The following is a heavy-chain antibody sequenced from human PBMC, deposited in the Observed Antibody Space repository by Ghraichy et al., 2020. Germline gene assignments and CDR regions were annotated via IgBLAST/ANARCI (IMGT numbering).Heavy chain of an antibody. Sequence: ASVKVSCKASGYTFTGYGITWVRQAPGQGLEWMGWISSYSGNTNYAQKLQGRVTMTTDTSTSTANMELRSLSSDDTAVYYCASYQLSDPRWFDPWGQGTLVTVSS. J-gene: IGHJ5*02. CDR1: GYTFTGYG. CDR2: ISSYSGNT. D-gene: IGHD2-2*01. V-gene: IGHV1-18*01. CDR3: ASYQLSDPRWFDP.